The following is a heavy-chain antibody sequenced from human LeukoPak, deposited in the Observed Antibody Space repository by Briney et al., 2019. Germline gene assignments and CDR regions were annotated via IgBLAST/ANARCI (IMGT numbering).Heavy chain of an antibody. Sequence: PGGSLRLSCAASGFTFSRYTMNWVRQAPGKGLEWFSSIISSSIYIYYANSVKGRFTISTDNAKNSMYLQMNSLRAEDTAVYYCARGEPVSYGDFDYWGQGTLVTVSS. V-gene: IGHV3-21*01. J-gene: IGHJ4*02. CDR2: IISSSIYI. D-gene: IGHD3-10*01. CDR1: GFTFSRYT. CDR3: ARGEPVSYGDFDY.